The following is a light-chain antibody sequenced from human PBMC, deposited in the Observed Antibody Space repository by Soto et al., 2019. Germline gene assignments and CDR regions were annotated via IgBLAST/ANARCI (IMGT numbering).Light chain of an antibody. CDR3: QQRSNWPQIT. V-gene: IGKV3-11*01. J-gene: IGKJ4*01. CDR2: DAS. CDR1: QSVRKY. Sequence: EIVLTQSPATLSLSPGERATLSCRASQSVRKYLAWYQQKPGQAPRLLIHDASNRATGIPARFSGSGSGTDFTLTISSLEPEDFGVYYCQQRSNWPQITFGGVTKVEIK.